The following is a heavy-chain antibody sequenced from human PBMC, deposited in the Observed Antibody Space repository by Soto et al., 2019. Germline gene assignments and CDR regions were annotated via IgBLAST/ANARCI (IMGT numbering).Heavy chain of an antibody. V-gene: IGHV3-30*18. D-gene: IGHD2-2*01. J-gene: IGHJ4*02. CDR3: AKGGEYQLLRIYFDY. Sequence: QVQLVESGGGVVQPGRSLRLSCAASGFIFSSYGMHWVRQAPGKGLEWVAVISYDGSSKYYADSVKGRFTISRDNSENTLHLQMNSLRAKDTAMYYCAKGGEYQLLRIYFDYWGQGTPVTVSS. CDR1: GFIFSSYG. CDR2: ISYDGSSK.